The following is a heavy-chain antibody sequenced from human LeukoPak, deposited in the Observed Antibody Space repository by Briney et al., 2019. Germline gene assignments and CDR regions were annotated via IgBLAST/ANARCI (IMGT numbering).Heavy chain of an antibody. CDR1: GFTVSSNY. V-gene: IGHV3-53*01. J-gene: IGHJ4*02. D-gene: IGHD2-15*01. Sequence: PGGSLRLTCAASGFTVSSNYMSWVRQAPGKGLEWVSVIYSGGSTYYADSVKGRFTISRDNSKNTLYLQMNSLRAEGTAVYYCARDRRVCSGGSCYSMFDYWGQGTLVTVSS. CDR2: IYSGGST. CDR3: ARDRRVCSGGSCYSMFDY.